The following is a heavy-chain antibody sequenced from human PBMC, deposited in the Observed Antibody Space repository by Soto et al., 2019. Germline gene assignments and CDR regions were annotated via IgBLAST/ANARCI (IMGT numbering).Heavy chain of an antibody. V-gene: IGHV1-2*04. D-gene: IGHD2-2*01. J-gene: IGHJ4*02. CDR3: ARGGLEYCTSISCYATNFDY. Sequence: GASVKVSCKASGYTFTGYYMHWVRQAPGQGLEWMGWINPNSGGTNYAQKFQGWVTMTRDTSISTAYMELSRLRSDDTAVYYCARGGLEYCTSISCYATNFDYWGQGTLVTVSS. CDR2: INPNSGGT. CDR1: GYTFTGYY.